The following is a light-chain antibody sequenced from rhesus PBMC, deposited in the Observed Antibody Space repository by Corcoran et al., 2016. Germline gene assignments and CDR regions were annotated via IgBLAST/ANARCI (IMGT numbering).Light chain of an antibody. CDR2: DAS. CDR1: QSVNYN. CDR3: QQEGNWPLS. V-gene: IGKV3-35*01. Sequence: EIVMTQSPATLSLSPGERGTLSCRASQSVNYNLAWYHQKPGQVPRFLIYDASHRATGIPDRFSGSGSGTVFTLTISRLEPEAVGVYYCQQEGNWPLSFGGGTKVEIK. J-gene: IGKJ4*01.